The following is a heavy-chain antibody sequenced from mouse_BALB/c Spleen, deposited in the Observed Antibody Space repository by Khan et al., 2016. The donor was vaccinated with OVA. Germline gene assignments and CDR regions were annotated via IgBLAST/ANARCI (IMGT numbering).Heavy chain of an antibody. CDR1: GFTFSSYA. Sequence: EVELVESGGGVVKPGGSLKLSCSASGFTFSSYAMSWVRQTPEKRLEWVATISSGGHSTFYPDIVQGRFTISRDNAKNTLYMQMSSLRSEDTAMYYCARSLVDYYAMDYWGQGTSVTVSS. J-gene: IGHJ4*01. CDR2: ISSGGHST. V-gene: IGHV5-9-3*01. D-gene: IGHD2-2*01. CDR3: ARSLVDYYAMDY.